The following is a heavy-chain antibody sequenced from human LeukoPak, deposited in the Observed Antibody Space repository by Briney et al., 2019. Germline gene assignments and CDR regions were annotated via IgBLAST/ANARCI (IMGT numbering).Heavy chain of an antibody. Sequence: SGGSLRLSCAASGFTFSDYYMSWIRQAPGKGLEWVSYISTGSSSTKYAGSVRGRFTISRDNAKNSLYLQMNSLRAEDTAVYYCARDFIHRSGEAGYWGQGTLVTVSS. V-gene: IGHV3-11*05. CDR2: ISTGSSST. CDR1: GFTFSDYY. D-gene: IGHD3-22*01. CDR3: ARDFIHRSGEAGY. J-gene: IGHJ4*02.